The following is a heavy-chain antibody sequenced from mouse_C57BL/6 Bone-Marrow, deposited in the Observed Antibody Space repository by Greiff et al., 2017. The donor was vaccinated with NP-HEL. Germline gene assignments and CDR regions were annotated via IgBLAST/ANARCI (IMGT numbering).Heavy chain of an antibody. J-gene: IGHJ2*01. Sequence: EVMLVESEGGLVQPGSSMKLSCTASGFTFSDYYMAWVRQVPEKGLEWVANINYDGSSTYYLDSLKSRFIISRDNAKNILYLQMSSLKSEDTATYYCARGLTRHYFDYWGQGTTLTVSS. V-gene: IGHV5-16*01. CDR1: GFTFSDYY. CDR2: INYDGSST. D-gene: IGHD2-2*01. CDR3: ARGLTRHYFDY.